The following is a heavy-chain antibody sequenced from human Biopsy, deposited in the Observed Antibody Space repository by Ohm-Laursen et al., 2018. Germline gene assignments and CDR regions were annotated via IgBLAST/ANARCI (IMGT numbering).Heavy chain of an antibody. CDR3: ARGSFWFGGNYYYYGMDV. D-gene: IGHD3-10*01. V-gene: IGHV1-8*01. J-gene: IGHJ6*02. CDR1: GYTFTSYD. CDR2: MNPNSGNT. Sequence: AASVKASCNASGYTFTSYDINWVRQATGQGLEWMGWMNPNSGNTDYAQKFQGRVTMTRNTSISTAYMELNSLRSEDTAVYYCARGSFWFGGNYYYYGMDVWGQGTTVTVSS.